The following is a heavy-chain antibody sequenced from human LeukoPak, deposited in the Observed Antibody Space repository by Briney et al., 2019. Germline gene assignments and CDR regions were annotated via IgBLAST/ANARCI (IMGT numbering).Heavy chain of an antibody. Sequence: GGSLRLSCAASGFTVSSSYMSWVRQSPGKGLEWVSVIYSGGSTYYADSVKGRFTISRDNSKNTLYLQMNSLRAEDTAVYYCARDRSLDYWGQGTLVTVSS. CDR1: GFTVSSSY. CDR3: ARDRSLDY. CDR2: IYSGGST. V-gene: IGHV3-53*01. J-gene: IGHJ4*02.